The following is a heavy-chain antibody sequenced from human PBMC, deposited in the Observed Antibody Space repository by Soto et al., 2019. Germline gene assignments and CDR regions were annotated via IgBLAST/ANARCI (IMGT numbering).Heavy chain of an antibody. CDR3: AKDFHTNMALMDV. Sequence: GGSRRLSCAASGFTFDDYAMHWVRQVPGKGLEWVAGINWDSDTIAYAASVRGRFTISRDNAKNSLYLQMNSLRAEDTALYYCAKDFHTNMALMDVWGKGTTVTVSS. CDR1: GFTFDDYA. V-gene: IGHV3-9*01. J-gene: IGHJ6*04. CDR2: INWDSDTI. D-gene: IGHD3-10*01.